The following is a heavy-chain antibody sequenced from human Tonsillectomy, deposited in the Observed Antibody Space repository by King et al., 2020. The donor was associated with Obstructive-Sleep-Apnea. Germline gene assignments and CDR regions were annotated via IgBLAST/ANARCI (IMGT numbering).Heavy chain of an antibody. V-gene: IGHV4-59*01. CDR1: GGSISTYY. CDR2: IYYSGSS. Sequence: QLQESGPGLVKPSETLSLTFTVSGGSISTYYWSWLRQPPGKRLEWIGYIYYSGSSNYNPSLKRRVSISVDTSKNQFSLKLTSVTAADTAVYYCARSPYGSGIIDYFDPWGQGTLVTVSS. J-gene: IGHJ5*02. D-gene: IGHD3-10*01. CDR3: ARSPYGSGIIDYFDP.